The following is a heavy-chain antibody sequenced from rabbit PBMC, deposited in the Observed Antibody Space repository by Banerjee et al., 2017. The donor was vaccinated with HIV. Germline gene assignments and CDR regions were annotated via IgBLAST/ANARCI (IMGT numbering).Heavy chain of an antibody. CDR1: GFDFSSYY. CDR2: IDPVFGST. D-gene: IGHD2-1*01. CDR3: ARAAYDDYAFDP. J-gene: IGHJ2*01. Sequence: QLKESGGGLVQPGGSLKLSCKASGFDFSSYYMSWVRQAPGKGLEWIGYIDPVFGSTYYASWVNGRFTISSHNAQNTLYLQLNSLTAADTATYFCARAAYDDYAFDPWGPGTLVTVS. V-gene: IGHV1S7*01.